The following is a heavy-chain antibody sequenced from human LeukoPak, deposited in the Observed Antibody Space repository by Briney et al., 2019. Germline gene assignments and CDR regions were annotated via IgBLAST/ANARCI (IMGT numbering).Heavy chain of an antibody. J-gene: IGHJ5*02. V-gene: IGHV1-8*01. Sequence: ASVKVSCKASGYTFTNYDINWVRQATGQGLECMGWMNPNSGNTGYAQKFQGRVTMTRNTSISTAYMELRSLRSDDTAVYYCARDPLRYFDWSHSNWFDPWGQGTLVTVSS. CDR1: GYTFTNYD. CDR2: MNPNSGNT. D-gene: IGHD3-9*01. CDR3: ARDPLRYFDWSHSNWFDP.